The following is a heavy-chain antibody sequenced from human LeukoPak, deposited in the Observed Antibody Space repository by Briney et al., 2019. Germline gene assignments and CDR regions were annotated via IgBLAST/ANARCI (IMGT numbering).Heavy chain of an antibody. CDR2: VSAYNGNT. J-gene: IGHJ4*02. V-gene: IGHV1-18*01. CDR3: ARDRKYYDSIVHFDY. D-gene: IGHD3-22*01. Sequence: ASVKVSCKASGYTFTSYGISWVRQAPGQGLEWMGWVSAYNGNTNYAQKLQGRVTMTTDTPTSTAYMELRSLRSDDTAVYYCARDRKYYDSIVHFDYWGQGTLVTVSS. CDR1: GYTFTSYG.